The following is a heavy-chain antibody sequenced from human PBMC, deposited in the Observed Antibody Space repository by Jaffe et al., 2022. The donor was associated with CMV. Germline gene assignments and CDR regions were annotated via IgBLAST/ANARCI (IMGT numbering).Heavy chain of an antibody. D-gene: IGHD6-6*01. CDR3: AKDGGMWLAARPDVQGYYGMDV. CDR1: GFTFDDYA. CDR2: ISWNSGSI. J-gene: IGHJ6*02. Sequence: EVQLVESGGGLVQPGRSLRLSCAASGFTFDDYAMHWVRQAPGKGLEWVSGISWNSGSIGYADSVKGRFTISRDNAKNSLYLQMNSLRAEDTALYYCAKDGGMWLAARPDVQGYYGMDVWGQGTTVTVSS. V-gene: IGHV3-9*01.